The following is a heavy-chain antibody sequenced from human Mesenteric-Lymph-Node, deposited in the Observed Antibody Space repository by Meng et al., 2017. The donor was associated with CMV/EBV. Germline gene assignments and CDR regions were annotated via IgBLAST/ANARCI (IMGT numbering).Heavy chain of an antibody. CDR3: AKMGDLAAGGTFVDS. J-gene: IGHJ4*02. D-gene: IGHD6-13*01. Sequence: SGDTCTSDARNWGRQAPGQGLEWMGWITTSAGAPTYAQDFTGRFVFTLDTSVATADLQISSLKTEDTAVYFCAKMGDLAAGGTFVDSWGQGTLVTVSS. CDR2: ITTSAGAP. CDR1: GDTCTSDA. V-gene: IGHV7-4-1*02.